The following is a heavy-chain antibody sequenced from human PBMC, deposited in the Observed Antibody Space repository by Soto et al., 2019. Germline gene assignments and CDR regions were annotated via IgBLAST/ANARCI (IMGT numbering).Heavy chain of an antibody. Sequence: PSETLSLTCTVSGGSISSYYWSWIRQPPGKGLERIGYIYYSGSTNYNPSLRSRVTISVDTSKNQFSLKLSSVTAADTAVYYCAREGLTGTIGLYYYYGMDVWGQGTTVTV. V-gene: IGHV4-59*01. CDR1: GGSISSYY. CDR3: AREGLTGTIGLYYYYGMDV. CDR2: IYYSGST. J-gene: IGHJ6*02. D-gene: IGHD1-7*01.